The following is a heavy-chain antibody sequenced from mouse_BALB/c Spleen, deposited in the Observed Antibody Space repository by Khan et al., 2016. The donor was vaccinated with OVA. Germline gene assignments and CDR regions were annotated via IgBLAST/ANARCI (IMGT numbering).Heavy chain of an antibody. D-gene: IGHD2-10*01. CDR2: IWGDGST. CDR1: GFSLTGYG. Sequence: QVRLQQSGPGLVAPSQSLSITCTVSGFSLTGYGVNWVRQPPGKGLEWLGMIWGDGSTDYNSALKSRLSISKDNSKSQVFLKMNSLQNDDTARYYCARAYYCNYREAMDYWGQGTSVTVSS. CDR3: ARAYYCNYREAMDY. V-gene: IGHV2-6-7*01. J-gene: IGHJ4*01.